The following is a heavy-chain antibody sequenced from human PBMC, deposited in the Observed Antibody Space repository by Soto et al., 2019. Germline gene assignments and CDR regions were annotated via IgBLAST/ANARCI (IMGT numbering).Heavy chain of an antibody. D-gene: IGHD3-22*01. V-gene: IGHV4-34*01. CDR3: ARVFRAYYYDSSGYYYGGYFDY. CDR2: INHSGST. CDR1: GGSFSGYY. Sequence: LSLTCAVYGGSFSGYYWSWIRQPPGKGLEWIGEINHSGSTNYNPSLKSRVTISVDTSKNQFSLKLSSVTAADTAVYYCARVFRAYYYDSSGYYYGGYFDYWGQGTLVTVSS. J-gene: IGHJ4*02.